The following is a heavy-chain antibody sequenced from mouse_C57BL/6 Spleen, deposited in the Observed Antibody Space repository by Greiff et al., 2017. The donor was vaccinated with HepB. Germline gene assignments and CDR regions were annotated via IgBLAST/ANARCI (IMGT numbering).Heavy chain of an antibody. Sequence: EVQLQQSGPELVKPGASVKISCKASGYTFTDYYMNWVKQSHGKSLEWIGDINPNNGGTSYNQKFKGKATLTVDKSSSTAYMELRSLTSEDSAVYYCARGDYYGSSYPDYDMDYWGQGTSVTVSS. J-gene: IGHJ4*01. CDR3: ARGDYYGSSYPDYDMDY. CDR2: INPNNGGT. D-gene: IGHD1-1*01. CDR1: GYTFTDYY. V-gene: IGHV1-26*01.